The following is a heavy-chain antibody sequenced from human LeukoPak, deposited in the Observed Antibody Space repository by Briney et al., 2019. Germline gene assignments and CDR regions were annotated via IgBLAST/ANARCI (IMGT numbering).Heavy chain of an antibody. CDR2: ISSSGNTI. Sequence: GGSLRLSCAVSGFTFSTYEMSWVRQAPGKGLEWVSYISSSGNTIYYADSVKGRFTISRDNAKNSLYLQMNSLRAEDTAVYYCARVGAQRPHDVWGQGTTVTVSS. CDR3: ARVGAQRPHDV. V-gene: IGHV3-48*03. D-gene: IGHD3-10*01. J-gene: IGHJ6*02. CDR1: GFTFSTYE.